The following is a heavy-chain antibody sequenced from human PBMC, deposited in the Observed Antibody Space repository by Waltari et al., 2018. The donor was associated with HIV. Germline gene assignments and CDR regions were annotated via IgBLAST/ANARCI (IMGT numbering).Heavy chain of an antibody. J-gene: IGHJ4*02. D-gene: IGHD3-16*02. Sequence: EVQLVESGGGLVKPGGSLRLPCAASGFPFSTSKMNWVRQAPGKGLEWVSSISSVGSYIYYPDSFKGRFTISRDNAKNSLYLQMNSLRAEDTAVYYCAGGGYDYAWGTYRPFDYWGQGTLVTVSS. CDR3: AGGGYDYAWGTYRPFDY. CDR2: ISSVGSYI. V-gene: IGHV3-21*03. CDR1: GFPFSTSK.